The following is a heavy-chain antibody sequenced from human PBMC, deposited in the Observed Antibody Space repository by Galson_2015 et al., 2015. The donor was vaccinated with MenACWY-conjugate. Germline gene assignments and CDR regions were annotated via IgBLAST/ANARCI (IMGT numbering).Heavy chain of an antibody. CDR2: IYWDCDE. CDR1: GFSVPTRGVG. V-gene: IGHV2-5*02. D-gene: IGHD6-13*01. CDR3: AHRRPGYSSPLWGFFDY. J-gene: IGHJ4*02. Sequence: PALVNPTQPLTLPCTFSGFSVPTRGVGVGWIRQPPGTALVGLALIYWDCDERSSPSLKNRLTIPKDTSKNQVGLTMTKMEPVEQGTYYCAHRRPGYSSPLWGFFDYWGRGTLATVSS.